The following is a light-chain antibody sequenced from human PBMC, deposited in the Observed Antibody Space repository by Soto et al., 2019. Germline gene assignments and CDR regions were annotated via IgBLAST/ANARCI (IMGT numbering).Light chain of an antibody. Sequence: QSVLTQPPSVSAAPGQKVTISCSGSSSNIGNNYVSWYQQLPGTAPKLPIYENNKRPSGIPDRFSGSKSGTSATLGITGLQTGDEADYYCGTWDSSLSVLYVFGTGTKVTVL. CDR3: GTWDSSLSVLYV. CDR2: ENN. V-gene: IGLV1-51*02. J-gene: IGLJ1*01. CDR1: SSNIGNNY.